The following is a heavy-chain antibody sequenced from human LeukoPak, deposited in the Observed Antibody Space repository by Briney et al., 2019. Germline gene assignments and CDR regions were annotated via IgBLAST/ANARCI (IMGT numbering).Heavy chain of an antibody. J-gene: IGHJ4*02. V-gene: IGHV1-18*04. CDR2: ISAYNGNT. Sequence: GASVKVSCKASGYTFTSYGISWVRQAPGQGLERMGWISAYNGNTNYAQKLQGRVTMTTDTSTSTAYMELRSLRSDDTAVYYCARDLQLGVRGVIITAGGDFDYWGQGTLVTVSS. D-gene: IGHD3-10*01. CDR3: ARDLQLGVRGVIITAGGDFDY. CDR1: GYTFTSYG.